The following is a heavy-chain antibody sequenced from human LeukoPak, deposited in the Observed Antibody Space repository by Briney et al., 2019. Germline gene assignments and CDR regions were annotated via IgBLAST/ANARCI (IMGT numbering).Heavy chain of an antibody. CDR3: GRDLNGDLDY. D-gene: IGHD4-17*01. V-gene: IGHV3-74*01. CDR2: IGTDGSGT. Sequence: LPGGSLRLSCAASGFTFNIYWMHWVRHAPGKGLVWVSRIGTDGSGTAYADSVKGRFTVSRDNAKNTLYLQLSSLRPEDTAVYYCGRDLNGDLDYWGQGTLVTVSS. CDR1: GFTFNIYW. J-gene: IGHJ4*02.